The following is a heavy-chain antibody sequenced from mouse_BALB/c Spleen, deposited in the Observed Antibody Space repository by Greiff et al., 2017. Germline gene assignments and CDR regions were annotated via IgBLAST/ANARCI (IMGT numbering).Heavy chain of an antibody. CDR1: GFNIKDTY. V-gene: IGHV14-3*02. CDR3: ARYDYYALDY. CDR2: IDPANGNT. Sequence: VQLQQSGAELVKPGASVKLSCTASGFNIKDTYMHWVKQRPEQGLEWIGRIDPANGNTKYDPKFQGKATIAADTSSNTAYLQLSSLTSEDTAVYYCARYDYYALDYWGQGTSVTVSS. J-gene: IGHJ4*01.